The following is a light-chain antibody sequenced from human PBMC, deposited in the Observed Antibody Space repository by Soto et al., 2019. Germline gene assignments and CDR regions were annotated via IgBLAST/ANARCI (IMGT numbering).Light chain of an antibody. Sequence: EIVLTQSPATLSLSPGERATLSCSASQSVSSYLAWYQQKPGQAPRPLIYDASSRATGIPDRFCVSGSGTDFTLTISRLEPEDFAVYYCQQDGSSIQTCGQGTMAYIK. CDR1: QSVSSY. CDR3: QQDGSSIQT. J-gene: IGKJ1*01. V-gene: IGKV3-20*01. CDR2: DAS.